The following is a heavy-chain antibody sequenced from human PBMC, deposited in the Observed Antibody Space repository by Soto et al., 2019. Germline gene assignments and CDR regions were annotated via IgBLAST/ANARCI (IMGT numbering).Heavy chain of an antibody. D-gene: IGHD4-17*01. CDR1: GYSFTSYW. CDR3: ARPTPFGSGYGFFDY. CDR2: IYPGDSVT. V-gene: IGHV5-51*01. J-gene: IGHJ4*02. Sequence: GESLKISCKGSGYSFTSYWIAWVRQMPGKGLEWMGTIYPGDSVTRYSPSLQGQVTISADNSISTAYLEWSSLKASDTALFYCARPTPFGSGYGFFDYWGQGTPVTVSS.